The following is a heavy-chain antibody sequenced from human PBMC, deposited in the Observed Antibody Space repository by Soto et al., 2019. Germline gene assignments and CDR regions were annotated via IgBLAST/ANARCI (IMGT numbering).Heavy chain of an antibody. CDR3: ARGYDSSGYTPPFFDY. CDR2: IYHSGST. D-gene: IGHD3-22*01. CDR1: GGSISSSNW. Sequence: SETLSLTCAVSGGSISSSNWWSWVRQPPGKGLEWIGEIYHSGSTNYNPSLKSRVTISVDKSKNQFSLKLSSVTAADTAVYYCARGYDSSGYTPPFFDYWGQGTLVTVSS. J-gene: IGHJ4*02. V-gene: IGHV4-4*02.